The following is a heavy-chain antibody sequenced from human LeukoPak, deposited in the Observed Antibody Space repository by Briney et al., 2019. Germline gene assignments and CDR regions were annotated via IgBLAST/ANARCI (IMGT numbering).Heavy chain of an antibody. D-gene: IGHD2-2*02. CDR1: GFTFSSYG. Sequence: PGGSLRLSCAASGFTFSSYGMPWVRQAPGKGLEWVAFIRYDGSNKYYADSVKGRFTISRDNSKNTLYLQMNSLRAEDTAVYYCAKDRAPYCSSTSCYTFDYWGQGTLVTVSS. V-gene: IGHV3-30*02. CDR3: AKDRAPYCSSTSCYTFDY. J-gene: IGHJ4*02. CDR2: IRYDGSNK.